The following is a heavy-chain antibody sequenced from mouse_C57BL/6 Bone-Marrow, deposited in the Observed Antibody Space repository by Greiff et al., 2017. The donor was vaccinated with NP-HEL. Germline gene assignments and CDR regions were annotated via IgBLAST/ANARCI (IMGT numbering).Heavy chain of an antibody. Sequence: EVQLQQSGPELVKPGASVKISCKASGYTFTDYYMNWVKQSHGKSLEWIGDINPNNGGTSYNQKFKGKATLTVDKSSSTAYMELRSLTSEDSAVYYCASRSHYSNYEDYFDYWGQGTTLTVSS. J-gene: IGHJ2*01. CDR2: INPNNGGT. V-gene: IGHV1-26*01. D-gene: IGHD2-5*01. CDR3: ASRSHYSNYEDYFDY. CDR1: GYTFTDYY.